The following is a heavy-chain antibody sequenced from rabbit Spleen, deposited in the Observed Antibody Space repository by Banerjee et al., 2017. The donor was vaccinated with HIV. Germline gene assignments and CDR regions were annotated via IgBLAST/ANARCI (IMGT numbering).Heavy chain of an antibody. D-gene: IGHD4-1*01. CDR2: IDIGSSGFT. J-gene: IGHJ4*01. CDR3: ARGVIDYSSRPYFEL. Sequence: QSLEESGGDLVKPGASLTLTCTASGFSFSSTYYMCWVRQAPGKGLEWIACIDIGSSGFTYFASWAKGRFTISKTSSTTVTLQMTGLTAADTATYFCARGVIDYSSRPYFELWGPGTLVTVS. V-gene: IGHV1S40*01. CDR1: GFSFSSTYY.